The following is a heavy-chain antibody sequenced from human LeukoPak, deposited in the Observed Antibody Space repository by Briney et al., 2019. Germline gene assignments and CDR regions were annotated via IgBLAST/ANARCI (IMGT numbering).Heavy chain of an antibody. J-gene: IGHJ1*01. V-gene: IGHV4-59*01. CDR2: IYYSGST. CDR1: GGSISSYY. CDR3: ARLASDGSGYYPFQH. D-gene: IGHD3-22*01. Sequence: ASETLSLTCTVSGGSISSYYWSWIRQPPGKGLEWIGYIYYSGSTNYNPSLKSRVTISVDTSKNQFSLKLTSVTAADTAVYYCARLASDGSGYYPFQHRGQGTLVTVSS.